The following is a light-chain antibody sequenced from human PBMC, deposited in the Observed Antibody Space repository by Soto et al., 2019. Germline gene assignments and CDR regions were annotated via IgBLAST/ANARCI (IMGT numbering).Light chain of an antibody. J-gene: IGKJ4*01. V-gene: IGKV4-1*01. Sequence: DIVMTQSPDSLVVSLGERATINCKSSQSIFYNSNNRNYLAWYQQKPGQPPKLLIYWASTREFGIPDRFSGSGSGTDFTLTISSLQPEDFATYYCIQDYNYPLTFGGGTKVEIK. CDR3: IQDYNYPLT. CDR1: QSIFYNSNNRNY. CDR2: WAS.